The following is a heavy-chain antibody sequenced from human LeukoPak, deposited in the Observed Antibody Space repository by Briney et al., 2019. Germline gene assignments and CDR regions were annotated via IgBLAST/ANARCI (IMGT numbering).Heavy chain of an antibody. D-gene: IGHD1-26*01. Sequence: GGSLRLSCAASGFTFSSSNMHWVRQAPGKGLKWVSFISGTSTAIYYADSVKGRFTISRDIARKSLYLQMNSLRDEDTAVYYCARGGGRSYSDAFDIWGQGTVVTVSS. CDR2: ISGTSTAI. J-gene: IGHJ3*02. CDR3: ARGGGRSYSDAFDI. CDR1: GFTFSSSN. V-gene: IGHV3-48*02.